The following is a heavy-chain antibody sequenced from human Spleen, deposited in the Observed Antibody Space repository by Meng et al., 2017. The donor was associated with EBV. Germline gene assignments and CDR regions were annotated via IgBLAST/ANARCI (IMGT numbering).Heavy chain of an antibody. CDR1: GFSLRTSGVG. J-gene: IGHJ4*02. V-gene: IGHV2-5*02. CDR2: VYWDDDK. CDR3: AHRPTDYGSKFDY. Sequence: HITLKESGPTLVKPTQTLTLTFPFSGFSLRTSGVGVAWIRQPPGKALEWLALVYWDDDKRYRPSLRSRLTITKDTSKNQVVLLMTDMDPEDTGTYYCAHRPTDYGSKFDYWGQGSLVTVAS. D-gene: IGHD3-16*01.